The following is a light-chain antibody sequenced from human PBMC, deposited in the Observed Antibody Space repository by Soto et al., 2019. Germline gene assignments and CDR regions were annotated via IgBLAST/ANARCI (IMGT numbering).Light chain of an antibody. CDR2: GTS. CDR3: QQSYPSPWT. Sequence: DSQNPQGPCTLYESIGDRFTITCRASQSISRFLNWYQQKPGKAPKLLIYGTSTLESGVPSRFSGSGSETDFSLTLSSPQPVGFPTHYCQQSYPSPWTFGPGTVVDIK. CDR1: QSISRF. V-gene: IGKV1-39*01. J-gene: IGKJ1*01.